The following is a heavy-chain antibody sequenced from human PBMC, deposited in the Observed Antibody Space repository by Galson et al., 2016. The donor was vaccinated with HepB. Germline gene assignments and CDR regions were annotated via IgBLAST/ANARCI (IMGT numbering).Heavy chain of an antibody. CDR2: ISGSGGST. V-gene: IGHV3-23*01. D-gene: IGHD3-3*01. Sequence: SLRLSCAASGFTFSSYAMSWVRQAPGKGLEWVSAISGSGGSTYYADSVKGRFTISRDNSKNTLYLQMNSLRAEDTAVYYCAKDLGFLEWLFFDSYYYYGMGVWGRGTTPTVPS. CDR1: GFTFSSYA. CDR3: AKDLGFLEWLFFDSYYYYGMGV. J-gene: IGHJ6*02.